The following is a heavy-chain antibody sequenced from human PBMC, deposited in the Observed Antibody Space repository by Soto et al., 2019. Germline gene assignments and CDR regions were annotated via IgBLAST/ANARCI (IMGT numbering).Heavy chain of an antibody. Sequence: GGSLRLSCAASGFTFSSYSMNWVRQAPGKGLEWVSYISSSSSTIYYADSVKGRFTISRDNAKNSLYLQMNSLRDEDTAVYYCARESTQGPYYYYGMDVWGQGTTVTVSS. CDR1: GFTFSSYS. J-gene: IGHJ6*02. CDR3: ARESTQGPYYYYGMDV. CDR2: ISSSSSTI. V-gene: IGHV3-48*02.